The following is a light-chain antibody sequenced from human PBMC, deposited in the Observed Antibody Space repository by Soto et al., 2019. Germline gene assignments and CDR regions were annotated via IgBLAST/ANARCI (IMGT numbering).Light chain of an antibody. CDR2: DVS. J-gene: IGLJ1*01. V-gene: IGLV2-11*01. CDR3: CSFAGSRTYV. Sequence: QSALTQPRSVSGSPGQSVTISCTGTSSDVGGYNYVSWYQQHPGKAPKVMIYDVSERPSGVPDRFSGSKSGHTASLTISGRQAEEEAAYYCCSFAGSRTYVFGTGTKLTVL. CDR1: SSDVGGYNY.